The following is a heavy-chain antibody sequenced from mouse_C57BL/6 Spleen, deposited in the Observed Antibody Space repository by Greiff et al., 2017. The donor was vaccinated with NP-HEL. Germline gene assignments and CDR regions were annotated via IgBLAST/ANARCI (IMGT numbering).Heavy chain of an antibody. CDR2: ISYDGSN. J-gene: IGHJ3*01. D-gene: IGHD1-2*01. CDR1: GYSITSGYY. CDR3: ARDLLRLKGFAY. Sequence: VQLQQSGPGLVKPSQSLSLTCSVTGYSITSGYYWNWIRQFPGNKLEWMGYISYDGSNNYNPSLKNRISITRDTSKNQFFLKLNSVTTEDTATYYCARDLLRLKGFAYWGQGTLVTVSA. V-gene: IGHV3-6*01.